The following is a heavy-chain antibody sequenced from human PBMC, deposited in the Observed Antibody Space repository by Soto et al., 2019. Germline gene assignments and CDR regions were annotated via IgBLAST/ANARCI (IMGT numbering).Heavy chain of an antibody. Sequence: SETLSLTCTVSGGSISSSSYYWGWIRQPPGKGLEWIGSIYYSGSTYYIPSLKSRVTISVDTSKNQFSLKLSSVTAADTAVYYCARRYYDILTGDMDVWGKGTTVTVSS. V-gene: IGHV4-39*01. D-gene: IGHD3-9*01. CDR2: IYYSGST. J-gene: IGHJ6*03. CDR3: ARRYYDILTGDMDV. CDR1: GGSISSSSYY.